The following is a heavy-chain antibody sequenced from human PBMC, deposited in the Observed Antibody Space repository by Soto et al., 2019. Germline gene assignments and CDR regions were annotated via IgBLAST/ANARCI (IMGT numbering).Heavy chain of an antibody. J-gene: IGHJ4*02. CDR1: GGSISSGGYY. Sequence: QVQLQESGPGLVKPSQTLSLTCTVSGGSISSGGYYWSWIRQPPGKGLEWIGYIYYSGSTYYNPSLKSRVTLFVDTSKNQFALKLSSLTAADTAVYYCASNSYGYTFDDDWGQGTLVTVSS. CDR3: ASNSYGYTFDDD. D-gene: IGHD5-18*01. V-gene: IGHV4-30-4*01. CDR2: IYYSGST.